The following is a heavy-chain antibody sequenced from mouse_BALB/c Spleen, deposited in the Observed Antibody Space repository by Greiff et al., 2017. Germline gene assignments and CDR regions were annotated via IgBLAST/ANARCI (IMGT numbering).Heavy chain of an antibody. CDR2: INPSTGYT. V-gene: IGHV1-7*01. CDR1: GYTFTSYW. Sequence: QVQLKESGAELAKPGASVKMSCKASGYTFTSYWMHWVKQRPGQGLEWIGYINPSTGYTEYNQKFKDKATLTADKSSSTAYMQLSSLTSEDSAVYYCFDGYDRVGYWGQGTTLTVSS. J-gene: IGHJ2*01. CDR3: FDGYDRVGY. D-gene: IGHD2-2*01.